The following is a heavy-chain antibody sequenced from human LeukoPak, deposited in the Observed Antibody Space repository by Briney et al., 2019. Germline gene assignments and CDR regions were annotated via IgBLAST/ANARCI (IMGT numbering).Heavy chain of an antibody. D-gene: IGHD6-19*01. V-gene: IGHV3-73*01. CDR1: GFTFSDSA. CDR2: IRSKSNSFAT. Sequence: GGSLRLSCAASGFTFSDSALHWVRQASGKGLEGVGRIRSKSNSFATAYAASVQGRFTISRDDSKNTAYLQMNSLRSEDTAVYYCTRHEIAVTFDIWGQGTMVTVSS. J-gene: IGHJ3*02. CDR3: TRHEIAVTFDI.